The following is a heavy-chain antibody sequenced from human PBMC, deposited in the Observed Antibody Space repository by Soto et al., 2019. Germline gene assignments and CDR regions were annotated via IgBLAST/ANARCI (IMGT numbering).Heavy chain of an antibody. Sequence: QITLKESGPTLVKPTQTLTLTCSVSGFSLNTGGLGVGWIRQPPGKALEWLALIYWDDDKRYSPSLRNRLSTGEDTPNHLAVVTTTNRDHLDTATYYCIHSRCGGDCLRCYSSHYYYGLDVWGQGTTVTVSS. CDR1: GFSLNTGGLG. D-gene: IGHD2-21*02. J-gene: IGHJ6*02. V-gene: IGHV2-5*02. CDR3: IHSRCGGDCLRCYSSHYYYGLDV. CDR2: IYWDDDK.